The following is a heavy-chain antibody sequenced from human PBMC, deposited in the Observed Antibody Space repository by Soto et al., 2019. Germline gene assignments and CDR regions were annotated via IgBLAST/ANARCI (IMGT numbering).Heavy chain of an antibody. CDR3: ARDPVAVADGEDAFDI. J-gene: IGHJ3*02. D-gene: IGHD6-19*01. CDR2: ISSSSSYI. V-gene: IGHV3-21*01. CDR1: GFTFSSYA. Sequence: GGSLRLSCAASGFTFSSYAMSWVRQAPGKGLEWVSFISSSSSYIYYADSVKGRFTISRDNAKNSLHLQMNSLRVEDTAVYYCARDPVAVADGEDAFDIWGHGSMVTVSS.